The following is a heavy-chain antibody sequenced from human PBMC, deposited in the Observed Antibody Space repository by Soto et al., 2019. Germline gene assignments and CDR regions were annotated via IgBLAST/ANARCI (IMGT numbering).Heavy chain of an antibody. CDR2: IKSDGSAT. D-gene: IGHD4-17*01. J-gene: IGHJ4*02. CDR3: ARAAQFNYGGNSGFEF. CDR1: GXTFSGDG. Sequence: GSLRLSCAASGXTFSGDGMHWVRRAPGKGLVWVSHIKSDGSATSYADSVKCRFTISRDNPRNTLYLQMNSLRAEDKAVYYCARAAQFNYGGNSGFEFWGQGTLVNVS. V-gene: IGHV3-74*01.